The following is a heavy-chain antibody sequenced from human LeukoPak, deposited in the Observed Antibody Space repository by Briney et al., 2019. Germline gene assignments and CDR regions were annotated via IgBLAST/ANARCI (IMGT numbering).Heavy chain of an antibody. J-gene: IGHJ4*02. CDR2: IIPIFGTA. CDR3: SFDCSSTSCYQDY. CDR1: GGTFSSYA. Sequence: SVKVSCKASGGTFSSYAISWVRQAPGQGLEWMGGIIPIFGTANYAQKFQGRVTITTDESTSTAYMELSSLRSEDTAVHYCSFDCSSTSCYQDYWGQGTLVTVSS. V-gene: IGHV1-69*05. D-gene: IGHD2-2*01.